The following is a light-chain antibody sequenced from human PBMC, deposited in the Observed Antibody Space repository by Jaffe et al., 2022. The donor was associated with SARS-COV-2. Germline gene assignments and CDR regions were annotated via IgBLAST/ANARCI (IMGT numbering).Light chain of an antibody. CDR2: GGS. CDR1: SSDIGTYNL. J-gene: IGLJ3*02. CDR3: CSYAGRSTMV. Sequence: QSALTQPASVSGSPGQSVTISCTGASSDIGTYNLVSWYQHHPGKAPKLMIYGGSKRPSGVSDRFSTSKSGNTASLTISGLQAEDEADYFCCSYAGRSTMVFGGGTKLTVL. V-gene: IGLV2-23*01.